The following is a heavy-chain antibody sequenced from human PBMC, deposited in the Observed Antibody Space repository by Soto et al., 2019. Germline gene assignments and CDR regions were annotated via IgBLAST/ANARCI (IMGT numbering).Heavy chain of an antibody. V-gene: IGHV3-23*01. Sequence: HPGGSLRLSCAASGFTLSSYAMSWVRQAPGKGLEWVSGISGSGGSAYYADSVKGRFTISRDNSKNTLYLQMNSLRAEDTAVYYCAKDSTDYFYGAFDYWGQGTLVTVSS. CDR1: GFTLSSYA. D-gene: IGHD3-22*01. CDR2: ISGSGGSA. CDR3: AKDSTDYFYGAFDY. J-gene: IGHJ4*02.